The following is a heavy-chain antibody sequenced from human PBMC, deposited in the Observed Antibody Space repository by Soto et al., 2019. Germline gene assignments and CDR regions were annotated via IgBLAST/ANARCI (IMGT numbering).Heavy chain of an antibody. V-gene: IGHV4-4*02. Sequence: QVELQESGPGLVKPSGTLSLTCAVFGNSISTTNWWSWVRQSPGKGLEWIGEIYHSGTSNYNPSRKRRVTISLDKSENQFSLKLTSVTAADTAVYYCARDVGYHYDGSPSGQFDFWGQGTLVIVSS. D-gene: IGHD3-22*01. CDR2: IYHSGTS. CDR1: GNSISTTNW. J-gene: IGHJ4*02. CDR3: ARDVGYHYDGSPSGQFDF.